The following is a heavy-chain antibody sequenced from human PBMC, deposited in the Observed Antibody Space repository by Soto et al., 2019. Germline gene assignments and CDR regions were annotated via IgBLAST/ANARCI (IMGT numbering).Heavy chain of an antibody. CDR2: IRNNGNNK. D-gene: IGHD2-2*01. V-gene: IGHV3-30*02. Sequence: GGSLRLSCAASGFTFSSYAMNWVRRAPGKGLEWVATIRNNGNNKYYADSVKGRFTISRDNSKNTLYMQMNSLRADDTSVYYCAKMGSSSCCYYYYGMDVWGRGTTVTVSS. J-gene: IGHJ6*02. CDR1: GFTFSSYA. CDR3: AKMGSSSCCYYYYGMDV.